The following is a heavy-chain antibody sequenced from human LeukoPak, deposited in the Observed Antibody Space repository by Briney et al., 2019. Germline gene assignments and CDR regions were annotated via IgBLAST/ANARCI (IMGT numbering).Heavy chain of an antibody. J-gene: IGHJ4*02. CDR3: ARAEWFGELWG. Sequence: SVKVSCKASGGTFSSYAISWVRQAPGQGLEWMGSIIPMFGTMYHAQMFQGRVTITTDESTSTAYMELSSLRSEDTAVYYCARAEWFGELWGWGQGTLVTVSS. CDR2: IIPMFGTM. D-gene: IGHD3-10*01. V-gene: IGHV1-69*05. CDR1: GGTFSSYA.